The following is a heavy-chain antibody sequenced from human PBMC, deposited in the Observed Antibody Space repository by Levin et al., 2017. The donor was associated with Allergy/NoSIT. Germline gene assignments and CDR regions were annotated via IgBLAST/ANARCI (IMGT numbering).Heavy chain of an antibody. Sequence: SETLSLTCLISGYSISSGYQWGWGRQPPGKGLEWIGSFYHGGNIYYSPSLKRRVTISVDTSKNHVSLRVASVTATDPAVYYCARQTGASAPFAYWGPGALVTVSS. D-gene: IGHD1-1*01. V-gene: IGHV4-38-2*01. CDR3: ARQTGASAPFAY. CDR1: GYSISSGYQ. J-gene: IGHJ4*02. CDR2: FYHGGNI.